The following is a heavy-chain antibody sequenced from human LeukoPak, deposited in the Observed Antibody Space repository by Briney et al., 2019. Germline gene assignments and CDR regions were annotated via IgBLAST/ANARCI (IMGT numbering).Heavy chain of an antibody. J-gene: IGHJ4*02. D-gene: IGHD3-10*01. CDR2: ISSSSSYI. V-gene: IGHV3-21*01. CDR1: GFTFSSYA. CDR3: ARDVWFGDHLRGLLDY. Sequence: PGGSLRLSCAASGFTFSSYAMSWVRQAPGKGLEWVSSISSSSSYIYYADSVKGRFTISRDNAKNSLYLQMNSLRAEDTAVYYCARDVWFGDHLRGLLDYWGQGTLVTVSS.